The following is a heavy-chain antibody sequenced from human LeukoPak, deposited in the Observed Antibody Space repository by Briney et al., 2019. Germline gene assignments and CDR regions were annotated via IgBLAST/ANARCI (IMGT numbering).Heavy chain of an antibody. CDR3: SSSRGYDYGMDV. CDR2: ISGSGGST. Sequence: GGSLRLSCAASGFTFSIYAMSWVRQAPGKGLEWVSVISGSGGSTGYADSVKGRFTISRDNSKKTLYLQMYSLRAEDTAVYYCSSSRGYDYGMDVWGQGTTVTVSS. CDR1: GFTFSIYA. J-gene: IGHJ6*02. V-gene: IGHV3-23*01. D-gene: IGHD6-13*01.